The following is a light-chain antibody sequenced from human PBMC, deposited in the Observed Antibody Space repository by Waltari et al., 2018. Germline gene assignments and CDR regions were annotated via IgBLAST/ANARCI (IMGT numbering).Light chain of an antibody. CDR2: CAS. V-gene: IGKV4-1*01. Sequence: DIVMTQSPDSLAVSLGERATINCKSSQSVLYSSNNKNYLAWYEQKPGQPPKRLIYCASTRESGVPDRFSGSGSGTDFTLTISSLQAEDVAVYYCQQYYSTPFTFGPGTKVDIK. CDR3: QQYYSTPFT. J-gene: IGKJ3*01. CDR1: QSVLYSSNNKNY.